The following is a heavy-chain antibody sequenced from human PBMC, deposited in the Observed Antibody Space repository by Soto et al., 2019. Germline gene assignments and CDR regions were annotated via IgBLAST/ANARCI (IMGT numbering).Heavy chain of an antibody. D-gene: IGHD4-17*01. CDR2: ISAYNGNT. V-gene: IGHV1-18*04. Sequence: VPPVSVYCKAAGATMPRHCSNRVCRPPGQKHEWMGWISAYNGNTNYAQKLQGRVTMTTDTSTSTAYMELRSLRSDDTAVYYCARHDHGNWFDQWGQ. CDR1: GATMPRHC. CDR3: ARHDHGNWFDQ. J-gene: IGHJ5*02.